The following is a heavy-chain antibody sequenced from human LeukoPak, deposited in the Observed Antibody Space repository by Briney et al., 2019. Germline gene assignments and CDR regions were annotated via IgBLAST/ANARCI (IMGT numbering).Heavy chain of an antibody. CDR3: AKDHHVNDESSGYREGY. D-gene: IGHD3-22*01. Sequence: GGSLRLFCAASGLTLSRHCMHWVRQAPGKGLEWVAFIRYDGSNKYYAESVKCRFTIPRDNPNNTLHLQMNTPSAEDTAVYYCAKDHHVNDESSGYREGYWGQGTLVTVSS. J-gene: IGHJ4*02. V-gene: IGHV3-30*02. CDR1: GLTLSRHC. CDR2: IRYDGSNK.